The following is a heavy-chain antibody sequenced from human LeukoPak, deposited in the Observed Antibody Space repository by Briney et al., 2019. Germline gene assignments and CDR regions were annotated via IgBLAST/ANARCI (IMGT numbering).Heavy chain of an antibody. CDR2: ISGGGGST. D-gene: IGHD1-26*01. CDR1: GFTFTSYS. CDR3: AKDGPRASNWFDP. Sequence: AGGSLRLSCAASGFTFTSYSMNWVRQAPGKGLEWVSTISGGGGSTYYADSVKGRFTISRDNSKNTLYLQMNSLRAEDTAVYYCAKDGPRASNWFDPWGQGTLVTVSS. J-gene: IGHJ5*02. V-gene: IGHV3-23*01.